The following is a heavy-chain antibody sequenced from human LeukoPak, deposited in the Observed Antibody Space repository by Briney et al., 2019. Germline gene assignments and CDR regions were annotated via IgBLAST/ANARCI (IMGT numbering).Heavy chain of an antibody. CDR3: AGLRGRPHAFDI. V-gene: IGHV4-31*03. D-gene: IGHD5-12*01. J-gene: IGHJ3*02. CDR1: GGSISRGGYY. CDR2: IYNSRST. Sequence: SQTLSLTCTVSGGSISRGGYYWSWIRQHPGKGLKWIGYIYNSRSTYYNPSLKSRVTISVDTSKNQFPLKLSSVSAADTAVYYCAGLRGRPHAFDIWGQGTVVTVSS.